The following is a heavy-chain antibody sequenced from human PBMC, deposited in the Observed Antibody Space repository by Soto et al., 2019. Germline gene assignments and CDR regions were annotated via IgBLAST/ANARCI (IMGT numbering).Heavy chain of an antibody. J-gene: IGHJ6*02. D-gene: IGHD6-6*01. CDR2: IIPIFGTA. V-gene: IGHV1-69*01. Sequence: QVQLVQSGAEVKKPGSSVKVSCKASGGTFSSYAISWVRQAPGQGLEWMGGIIPIFGTANYAQKFQGRVTITADESTSTAYMELSSLRSEDTAVYYCARTSWGYSSSSMVRNYYYGMDVWGQGTTVPVSS. CDR1: GGTFSSYA. CDR3: ARTSWGYSSSSMVRNYYYGMDV.